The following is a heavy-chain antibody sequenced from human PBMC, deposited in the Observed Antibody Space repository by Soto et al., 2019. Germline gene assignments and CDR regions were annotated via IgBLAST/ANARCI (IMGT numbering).Heavy chain of an antibody. J-gene: IGHJ6*02. CDR3: ARLRPLCSRSSGAVHYYSGMDV. V-gene: IGHV4-4*07. CDR2: IYTSGST. CDR1: GGSISSYY. D-gene: IGHD6-6*01. Sequence: SETLSLTCTVSGGSISSYYWSWIRQPAGKGLGWIGRIYTSGSTNYNPSLKSRVTMSVDTSKNQFSLKLSSVTAADTAVYYCARLRPLCSRSSGAVHYYSGMDVWGQGTKVTXS.